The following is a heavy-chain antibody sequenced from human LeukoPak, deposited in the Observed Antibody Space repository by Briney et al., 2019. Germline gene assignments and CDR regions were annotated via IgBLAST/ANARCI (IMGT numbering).Heavy chain of an antibody. CDR1: GGSLSSYY. CDR2: IYYSGST. D-gene: IGHD6-25*01. V-gene: IGHV4-59*01. J-gene: IGHJ5*02. CDR3: ARDLEQRGDGWFDP. Sequence: PSETLSLTCTVSGGSLSSYYWSWIRQPPEKGLEWIGYIYYSGSTNYNPSLKSRVTISVDTSKNQFSLKLSSVTAADTAVYYCARDLEQRGDGWFDPWGQGTLVTVSS.